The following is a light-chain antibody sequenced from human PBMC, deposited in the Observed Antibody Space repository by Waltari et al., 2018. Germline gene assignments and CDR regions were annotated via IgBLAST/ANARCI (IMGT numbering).Light chain of an antibody. CDR2: HAS. V-gene: IGKV3-15*01. CDR3: QQYNNWPPGT. J-gene: IGKJ1*01. Sequence: TVVTQSPATLSVSPGERATLSCRTSQTIGFSLAWYQQKPGQAPRLLIYHASTRATAIPGGFIGSGSESDFTLTISSLQSEDVAVYYCQQYNNWPPGTFGQGTKGEI. CDR1: QTIGFS.